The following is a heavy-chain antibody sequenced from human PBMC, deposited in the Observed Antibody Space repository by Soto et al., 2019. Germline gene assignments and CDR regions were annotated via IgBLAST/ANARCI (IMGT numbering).Heavy chain of an antibody. V-gene: IGHV1-69*06. J-gene: IGHJ4*02. CDR2: IIPIFGTA. CDR3: ARDPYYYASSGYYYGYYFDY. Sequence: SVKVSCKASGGTFSSYAISWVRQAPGQGLEWMGGIIPIFGTANYAQKFQGRVTITADKSTSTAYMELSSLRSEDTAVYYCARDPYYYASSGYYYGYYFDYWGQGTMVTVYS. D-gene: IGHD3-22*01. CDR1: GGTFSSYA.